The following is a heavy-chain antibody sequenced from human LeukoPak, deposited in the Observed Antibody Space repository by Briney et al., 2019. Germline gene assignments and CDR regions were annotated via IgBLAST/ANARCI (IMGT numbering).Heavy chain of an antibody. CDR1: GYTFTAYY. CDR3: AKDRSSTPGLF. CDR2: INPNSGGT. D-gene: IGHD2-2*01. J-gene: IGHJ4*02. V-gene: IGHV1-2*02. Sequence: GASVKVSCKASGYTFTAYYIHWVRQAPGQGLEWMGWINPNSGGTNFAQKFQGRVSMTRDTAINTAYMELSRLRSDDTAVYYCAKDRSSTPGLFWGQGTLVTVSS.